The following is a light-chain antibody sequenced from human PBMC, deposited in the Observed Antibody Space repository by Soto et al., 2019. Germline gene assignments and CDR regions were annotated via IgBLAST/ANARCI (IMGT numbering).Light chain of an antibody. CDR2: GAS. CDR3: LQYYNYSFT. V-gene: IGKV1-6*01. CDR1: QDIRKD. J-gene: IGKJ2*01. Sequence: AIQMTQSPSSLSASVGDRVTITCRASQDIRKDLAWYQQKPGKAPQILIYGASTLQNGVASRFSGRGSATDFTLTISSLQPEDSAAYYCLQYYNYSFTFGEGTKVDIK.